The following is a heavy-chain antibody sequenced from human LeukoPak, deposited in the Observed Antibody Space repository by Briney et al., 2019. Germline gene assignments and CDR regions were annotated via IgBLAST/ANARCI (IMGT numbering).Heavy chain of an antibody. Sequence: SVKVSRKASVGTLSLYAISRVRQAPGQGREWMGGIIPIFGTANYAQKFQGRVTITADESTSTAYMELSSLRSEDTAVYYCARPYYDSSGYFDYWGQGTLVTVSS. CDR3: ARPYYDSSGYFDY. CDR1: VGTLSLYA. V-gene: IGHV1-69*13. D-gene: IGHD3-22*01. CDR2: IIPIFGTA. J-gene: IGHJ4*02.